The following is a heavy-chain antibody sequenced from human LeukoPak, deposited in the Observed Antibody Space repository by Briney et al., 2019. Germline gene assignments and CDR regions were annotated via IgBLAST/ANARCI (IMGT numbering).Heavy chain of an antibody. D-gene: IGHD2-2*01. CDR1: GGSISSYY. CDR2: IYYSGST. CDR3: ARDPSRTFFDY. J-gene: IGHJ4*02. V-gene: IGHV4-39*07. Sequence: SETLSLTCTVSGGSISSYYWSWMRQPPGKGLEWIGSIYYSGSTYYNPSLKSRVTISVDTSKNQFSLKLSSVTAADTAVYYCARDPSRTFFDYWGQGTLVTVSS.